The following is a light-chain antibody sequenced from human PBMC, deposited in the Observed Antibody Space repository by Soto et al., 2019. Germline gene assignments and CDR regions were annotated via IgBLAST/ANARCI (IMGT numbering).Light chain of an antibody. J-gene: IGKJ2*01. V-gene: IGKV3-15*01. CDR1: QHVSSN. Sequence: EIEMTQSPATLSVSPGGSATLSCRASQHVSSNFAWYRQKPGQAPTLLIYRASTRAIGIPARFSGSGSGTEFTVTFSSLQSEDFAVYYCQQYNNWPYTFGPGTKLEIK. CDR2: RAS. CDR3: QQYNNWPYT.